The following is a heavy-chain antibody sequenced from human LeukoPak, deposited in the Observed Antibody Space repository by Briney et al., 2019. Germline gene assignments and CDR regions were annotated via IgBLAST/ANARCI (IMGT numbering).Heavy chain of an antibody. D-gene: IGHD3-22*01. V-gene: IGHV1-69*04. Sequence: GAPVKVSCKASGGTFSSYAISWVRQAPGQGLEWMGRIIPILGIANYAQKFQGRVTITADKSTSTAYMELSSLRSEDTAVYYCARGQYYYDSSGYYYGGHAFDIWGQGTMVTVSS. J-gene: IGHJ3*02. CDR2: IIPILGIA. CDR3: ARGQYYYDSSGYYYGGHAFDI. CDR1: GGTFSSYA.